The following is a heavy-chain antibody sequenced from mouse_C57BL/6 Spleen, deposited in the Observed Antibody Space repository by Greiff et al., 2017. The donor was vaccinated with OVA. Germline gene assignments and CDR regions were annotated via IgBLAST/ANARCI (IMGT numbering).Heavy chain of an antibody. D-gene: IGHD4-1*01. V-gene: IGHV3-5*01. J-gene: IGHJ2*01. CDR3: ARDTITGTGSHYFDY. Sequence: DVKLQESGPGLVKPSQTVFLTCTVTGISITTGNYRWSWIRQFPGNKLEWIGYIYYSGTITYNPSLTSRTTITRDTPKNQFFLEMNSLTAEDTATYYCARDTITGTGSHYFDYWGQGTTLTVSS. CDR1: GISITTGNYR. CDR2: IYYSGTI.